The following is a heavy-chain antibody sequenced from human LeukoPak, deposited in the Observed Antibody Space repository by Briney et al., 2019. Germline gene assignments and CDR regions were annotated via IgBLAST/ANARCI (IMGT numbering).Heavy chain of an antibody. J-gene: IGHJ4*02. D-gene: IGHD3-3*01. V-gene: IGHV5-51*01. CDR2: IYPGDSDT. Sequence: GESLQISCKGSGYSFTTYWIGWGRQMPGKGLEWMGIIYPGDSDTRYSPSFQGQVTISADQSISTAYLQWSSLKASDTAMYYCARRSWSGYSFYFDSWGQGTLVTVSS. CDR1: GYSFTTYW. CDR3: ARRSWSGYSFYFDS.